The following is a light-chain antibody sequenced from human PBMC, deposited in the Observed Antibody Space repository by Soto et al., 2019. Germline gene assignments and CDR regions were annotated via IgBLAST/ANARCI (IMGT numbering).Light chain of an antibody. Sequence: DIGVSQSPGTLGLSPGVSATPSCWSSQSVSSSYLAWYQQKPGQAHRLLIYGASTRATGIPDRFSGSGSGTDFTLTINRVAPEDFAVYYCQQYVSLPITVGQGTRLEIK. V-gene: IGKV3-20*01. CDR3: QQYVSLPIT. CDR2: GAS. CDR1: QSVSSSY. J-gene: IGKJ5*01.